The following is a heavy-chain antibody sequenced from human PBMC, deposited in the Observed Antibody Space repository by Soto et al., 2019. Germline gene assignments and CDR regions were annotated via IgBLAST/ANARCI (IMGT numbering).Heavy chain of an antibody. CDR1: GGTFSSYA. D-gene: IGHD3-10*01. Sequence: SVKVSCKASGGTFSSYAISWVRQAPGQGLEWMGGIIPIFGTANYAQKFQGRVTITADESTSTAYMELSSLRSEDTAVYYCAVASYYYGSGSYYRYYYYGMDVWGQGTTVTVSS. CDR3: AVASYYYGSGSYYRYYYYGMDV. CDR2: IIPIFGTA. V-gene: IGHV1-69*13. J-gene: IGHJ6*02.